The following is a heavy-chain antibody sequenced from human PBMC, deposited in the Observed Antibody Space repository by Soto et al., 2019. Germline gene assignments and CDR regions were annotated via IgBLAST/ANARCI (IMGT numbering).Heavy chain of an antibody. CDR1: GASIDNNGYS. Sequence: QVQLQESGPGLVIPSQTLTLTCAVSGASIDNNGYSWTWIRQDPGKGLEGIGTTNNRGDTYYKPSLKSRLTISLDTSKNQCSLRLNAVTAADTATYYCARVGSGWKALNWFDPWGQGIMVTVSS. V-gene: IGHV4-31*11. CDR2: TNNRGDT. CDR3: ARVGSGWKALNWFDP. D-gene: IGHD6-19*01. J-gene: IGHJ5*02.